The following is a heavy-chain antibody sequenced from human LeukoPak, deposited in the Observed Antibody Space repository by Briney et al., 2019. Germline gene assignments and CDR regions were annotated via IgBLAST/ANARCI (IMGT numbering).Heavy chain of an antibody. D-gene: IGHD3-10*01. Sequence: GGSMRLSCAASGFTLSSYWMSWVRQAPGKGREWVANIKPDGCEKYYVDSVKGRFTISRDNAKNSLYLQMNSRRAEDTAVYYCAIGYGSGSYFSSGVDYWGQGTLVTVSS. CDR2: IKPDGCEK. CDR3: AIGYGSGSYFSSGVDY. CDR1: GFTLSSYW. V-gene: IGHV3-7*03. J-gene: IGHJ4*02.